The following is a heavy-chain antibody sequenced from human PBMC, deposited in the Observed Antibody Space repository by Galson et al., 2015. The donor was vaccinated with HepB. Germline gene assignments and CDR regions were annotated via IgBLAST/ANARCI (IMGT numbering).Heavy chain of an antibody. CDR1: GFTFSSYA. V-gene: IGHV3-30*04. Sequence: SLRLSCAASGFTFSSYAMHWVRQAPGKGLEWVAVISYDGSNKYYADSVKGRFTISRDNSKNTLYLQMNSLRAEDTAVYYCARHPHYSSGWYSTRYYGMDVWGQGTTVTVSS. J-gene: IGHJ6*02. CDR2: ISYDGSNK. CDR3: ARHPHYSSGWYSTRYYGMDV. D-gene: IGHD6-19*01.